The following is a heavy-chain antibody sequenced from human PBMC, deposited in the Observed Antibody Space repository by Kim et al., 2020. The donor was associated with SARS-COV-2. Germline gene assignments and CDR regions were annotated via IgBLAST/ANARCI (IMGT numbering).Heavy chain of an antibody. D-gene: IGHD5-18*01. J-gene: IGHJ3*02. CDR1: GGSISSYY. Sequence: SETLSLTCTVSGGSISSYYWSWIRQPPGKGLEWIGYIYYSGSTNYNPSLKSRVTISVDTSKNQFSLKLSSVTAADTAVYYCARITASYGSDAFDIWGQGTMVTVSS. CDR2: IYYSGST. V-gene: IGHV4-59*01. CDR3: ARITASYGSDAFDI.